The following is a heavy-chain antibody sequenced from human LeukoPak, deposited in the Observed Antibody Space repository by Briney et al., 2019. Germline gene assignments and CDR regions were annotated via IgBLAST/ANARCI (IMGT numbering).Heavy chain of an antibody. V-gene: IGHV3-21*01. D-gene: IGHD6-6*01. J-gene: IGHJ5*02. CDR3: AKSLAASVDWFDP. Sequence: GGSLRLSCAAPGFSISSHSMNWVRQAPGKGLEWVSSISSNSKSTYYADSVKGRFTISRDNAKNSLFLQMNSLRAEDTAVYYCAKSLAASVDWFDPWGQGTLVTVSS. CDR2: ISSNSKST. CDR1: GFSISSHS.